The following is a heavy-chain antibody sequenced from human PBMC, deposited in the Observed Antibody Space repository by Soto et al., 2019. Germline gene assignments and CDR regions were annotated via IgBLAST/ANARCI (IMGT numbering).Heavy chain of an antibody. D-gene: IGHD1-26*01. Sequence: GGSLRLSCAASGFTFGDYGMHWVRQTPGKGLEWVSGITWSSGVMAYADSVKGRFTVSRDNAKNFLYLQMNSLRADDAALYYCVKDMRGPDGRYLTFGLDVWGHGTTVTVSS. V-gene: IGHV3-9*01. CDR2: ITWSSGVM. CDR1: GFTFGDYG. CDR3: VKDMRGPDGRYLTFGLDV. J-gene: IGHJ6*02.